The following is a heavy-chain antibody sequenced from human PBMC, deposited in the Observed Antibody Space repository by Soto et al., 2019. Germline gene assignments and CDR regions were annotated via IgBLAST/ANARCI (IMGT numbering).Heavy chain of an antibody. J-gene: IGHJ6*02. CDR3: ARDQGIIAVAGTSDYYYGMDV. V-gene: IGHV1-18*04. D-gene: IGHD6-19*01. CDR1: GYTFTSYG. Sequence: ASVKVSCKASGYTFTSYGISWVRQAPGQGLEWMGWISAYNGNTNYAQKLQGRVTMTTDTSTSTAYMELRSLRSDDTAVYYCARDQGIIAVAGTSDYYYGMDVWGQGTTVTVSS. CDR2: ISAYNGNT.